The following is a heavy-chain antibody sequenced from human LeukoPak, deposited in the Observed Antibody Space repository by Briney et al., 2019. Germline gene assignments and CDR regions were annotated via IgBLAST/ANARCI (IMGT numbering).Heavy chain of an antibody. CDR3: ARVCGGSSTSCYTPRFDY. CDR2: ISAYNGNT. V-gene: IGHV1-18*01. J-gene: IGHJ4*02. Sequence: ASVKVSCKASGYTFTSYGISWVRQAPGQGLEWMGWISAYNGNTNYAQKLQGRVTMTTDTSTSTAYMELRSLRSDDTAVYYCARVCGGSSTSCYTPRFDYWGQGTLVTVSS. D-gene: IGHD2-2*02. CDR1: GYTFTSYG.